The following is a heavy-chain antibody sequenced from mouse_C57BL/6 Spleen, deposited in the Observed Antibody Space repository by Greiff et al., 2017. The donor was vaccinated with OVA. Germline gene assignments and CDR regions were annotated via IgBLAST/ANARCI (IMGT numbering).Heavy chain of an antibody. Sequence: VQLQQSGPELVKPGASVKISCKASGYAFSSSWMNWVKQRPGKGLEWIGRIYPGDGDTNYNGKFKGKATLTADKSSSTAYMQLSSLTSVDSAVYFGAPDSSGYGSYWYFEVWGTGTTVTVSS. CDR3: APDSSGYGSYWYFEV. CDR1: GYAFSSSW. J-gene: IGHJ1*03. D-gene: IGHD3-2*01. V-gene: IGHV1-82*01. CDR2: IYPGDGDT.